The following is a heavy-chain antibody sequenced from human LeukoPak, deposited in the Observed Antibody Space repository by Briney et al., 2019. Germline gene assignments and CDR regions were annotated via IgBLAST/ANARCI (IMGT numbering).Heavy chain of an antibody. Sequence: PGGSLRLSCANSGYTLSDAWMSWVRQAPGKGLEWVGRIKSKRNDESTGYAAHVRGRVTLSRDESTNTLRLCKNRLKTQDTHACYCAPDQGRRCRELLWKHDSHYLDNWGQGSVVSVPS. D-gene: IGHD3-10*01. CDR1: GYTLSDAW. CDR3: APDQGRRCRELLWKHDSHYLDN. J-gene: IGHJ4*02. V-gene: IGHV3-15*01. CDR2: IKSKRNDEST.